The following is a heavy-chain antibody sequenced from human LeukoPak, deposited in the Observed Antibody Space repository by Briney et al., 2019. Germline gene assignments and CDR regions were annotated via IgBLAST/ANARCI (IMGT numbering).Heavy chain of an antibody. CDR3: ARCKRDQNSGNYPDS. Sequence: GGSLRLSCAVSGFTFSNYEMNWVRPAPGKGLEWVSYISSSGIAIYYADSVKGRFTISRDNSRNSMYLHMNSLRAEDTAVYYCARCKRDQNSGNYPDSWGQGALVTVSS. CDR1: GFTFSNYE. D-gene: IGHD1-26*01. J-gene: IGHJ4*02. V-gene: IGHV3-48*03. CDR2: ISSSGIAI.